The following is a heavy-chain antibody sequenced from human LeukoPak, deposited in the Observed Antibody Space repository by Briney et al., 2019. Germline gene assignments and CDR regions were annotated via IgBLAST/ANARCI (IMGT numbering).Heavy chain of an antibody. CDR1: GGTFSSYA. Sequence: SVKVSCKACGGTFSSYAISWVRQAPGQGLEWVGGIIPIFGTANYAQKFQGRVTITADESTSTAYMELSSLRSEDTAVYYCARSHSSGWYARSYYYYYGMDVWGQGTTVTVSS. D-gene: IGHD6-19*01. V-gene: IGHV1-69*13. CDR2: IIPIFGTA. J-gene: IGHJ6*02. CDR3: ARSHSSGWYARSYYYYYGMDV.